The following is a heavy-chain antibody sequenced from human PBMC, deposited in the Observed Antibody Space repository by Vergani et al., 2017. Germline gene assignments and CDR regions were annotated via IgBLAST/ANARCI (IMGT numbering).Heavy chain of an antibody. D-gene: IGHD3-16*01. J-gene: IGHJ4*02. Sequence: QVQLVESGGGVVQRGGSLRLSCATSGFTLSNYDMQWIRQGPGKGQEFVAFIQFDGSNQYYADSVKGRFTLSRDFSKNTLYLQMNSLRTDDTATYYCAKHFRGWGIDYWGRGTQVIVSS. V-gene: IGHV3-30*02. CDR3: AKHFRGWGIDY. CDR1: GFTLSNYD. CDR2: IQFDGSNQ.